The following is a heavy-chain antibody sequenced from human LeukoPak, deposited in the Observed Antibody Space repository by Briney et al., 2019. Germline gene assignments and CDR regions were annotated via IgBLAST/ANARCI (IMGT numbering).Heavy chain of an antibody. J-gene: IGHJ4*02. CDR3: ARDPPDIVVVVAATWAFDY. Sequence: GGSLRLSCAASGFTFSSYAMHWVRQAPGKGLEWVAVISYDGSNKYYADSVKGRFTISRDNSKNTLHLQMNSLRAEDTAVYYCARDPPDIVVVVAATWAFDYWGQGTLVTVSS. D-gene: IGHD2-15*01. CDR2: ISYDGSNK. V-gene: IGHV3-30-3*01. CDR1: GFTFSSYA.